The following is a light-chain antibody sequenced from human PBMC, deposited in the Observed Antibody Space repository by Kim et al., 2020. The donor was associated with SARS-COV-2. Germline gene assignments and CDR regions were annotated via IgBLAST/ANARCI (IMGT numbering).Light chain of an antibody. V-gene: IGKV3-20*01. CDR1: QRRSSNF. Sequence: SPVDNAVLICRAGQRRSSNFIDWYQQKPGQAPRLLIYGASSRATGIPDRFSGSGAGADFTLTISRLEPEDFAVYYCQQYGTSRWTFGQGTKVDIK. CDR2: GAS. J-gene: IGKJ1*01. CDR3: QQYGTSRWT.